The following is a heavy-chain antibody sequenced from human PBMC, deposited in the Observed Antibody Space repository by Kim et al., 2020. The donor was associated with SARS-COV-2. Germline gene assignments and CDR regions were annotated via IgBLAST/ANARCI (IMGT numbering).Heavy chain of an antibody. CDR3: ARVREAARPPLPQLYNWFDP. Sequence: SETLSLTCAVYGGSFSGYYWSWIRQPPGKGLEWIGEINHSGSTNYNPSLKSRVTISVDTSKNQFSLKLSSVTATDTAVYYCARVREAARPPLPQLYNWFDPWGQGTLVTVSS. J-gene: IGHJ5*02. V-gene: IGHV4-34*01. CDR2: INHSGST. D-gene: IGHD6-6*01. CDR1: GGSFSGYY.